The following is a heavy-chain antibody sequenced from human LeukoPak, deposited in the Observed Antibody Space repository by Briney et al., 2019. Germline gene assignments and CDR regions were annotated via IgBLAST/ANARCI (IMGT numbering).Heavy chain of an antibody. CDR2: INWNGGNT. Sequence: GGSLRLSCAASGFTFDDYGMSWVRHAPGKGLEWVSGINWNGGNTAHADSVKGRFTISRDNAKNSLYLQVNSLRAEDMALYYCARDRLVVAAIDYWGQGTLVTVSS. CDR1: GFTFDDYG. D-gene: IGHD2-15*01. V-gene: IGHV3-20*04. CDR3: ARDRLVVAAIDY. J-gene: IGHJ4*02.